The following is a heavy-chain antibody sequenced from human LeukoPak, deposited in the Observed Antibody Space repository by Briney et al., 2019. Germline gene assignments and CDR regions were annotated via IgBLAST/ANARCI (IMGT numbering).Heavy chain of an antibody. CDR2: ISGDGSGT. J-gene: IGHJ4*02. V-gene: IGHV3-23*01. D-gene: IGHD3-16*02. CDR3: ANKSTFGGVVEGHY. Sequence: GGSLGLSCATSGFTFSNYGMSWVRQAPGKGLEWVSTISGDGSGTYYADSVKGRFTISRDNSKNTLYVQMNSLRVEDTAVYFCANKSTFGGVVEGHYWGQGTLVTVSS. CDR1: GFTFSNYG.